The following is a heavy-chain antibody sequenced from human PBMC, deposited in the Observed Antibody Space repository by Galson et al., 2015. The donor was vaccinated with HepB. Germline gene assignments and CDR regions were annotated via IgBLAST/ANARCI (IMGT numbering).Heavy chain of an antibody. J-gene: IGHJ4*02. V-gene: IGHV1-69*13. CDR1: GGTFSSYA. Sequence: SVKVSCKASGGTFSSYAISWVRQAPGQGLEWMGGIIPIFGTANYAQKFQGRVTITADESTSTAYMELSSLRSEDTAVYYCARDLAAAAGTCYWGQGTLVTVPS. D-gene: IGHD6-13*01. CDR2: IIPIFGTA. CDR3: ARDLAAAAGTCY.